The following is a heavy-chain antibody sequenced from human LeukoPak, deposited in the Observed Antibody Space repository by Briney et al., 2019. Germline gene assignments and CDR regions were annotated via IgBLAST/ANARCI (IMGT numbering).Heavy chain of an antibody. J-gene: IGHJ4*02. CDR3: AKVGLLAISGPWGYFDY. Sequence: GGSLRLSCTASGFTFTSYAMNWVRQAPGKGLEWVSSISGGGEITYYADYVKGRFTISRDNSKNILYLQMNSLRADDTAVYYCAKVGLLAISGPWGYFDYWGQGSLVTVSS. D-gene: IGHD6-19*01. CDR1: GFTFTSYA. CDR2: ISGGGEIT. V-gene: IGHV3-23*01.